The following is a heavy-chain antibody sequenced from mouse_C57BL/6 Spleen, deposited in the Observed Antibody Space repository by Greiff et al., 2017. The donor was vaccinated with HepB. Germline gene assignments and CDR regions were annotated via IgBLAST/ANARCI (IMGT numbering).Heavy chain of an antibody. CDR3: ARDDQLSYAMDY. CDR1: GFTFSSYA. CDR2: ISDGGSYT. D-gene: IGHD3-2*02. Sequence: EVQGVESGGGLVKPGGSLKLSCAASGFTFSSYAMSWVRQTPEKRLEWVATISDGGSYTYYPDNVKGRFTISRDNAKNNLYLQMSHLKSEDTAMYYCARDDQLSYAMDYWGQGTSVTVSS. V-gene: IGHV5-4*01. J-gene: IGHJ4*01.